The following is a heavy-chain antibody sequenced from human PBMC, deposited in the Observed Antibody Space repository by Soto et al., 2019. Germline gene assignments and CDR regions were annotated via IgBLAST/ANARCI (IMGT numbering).Heavy chain of an antibody. J-gene: IGHJ4*02. CDR1: GYSFTSYW. D-gene: IGHD3-10*01. Sequence: PGESLKISCKGSGYSFTSYWISWVRQMPGKGLEWMGRIDPSDSYTNYSPSFQGHVTISADKSISTAYLQWSSLKASDTAMYYCARHHQILWFGELLPPPDYWGQGTLVTVSS. CDR3: ARHHQILWFGELLPPPDY. V-gene: IGHV5-10-1*01. CDR2: IDPSDSYT.